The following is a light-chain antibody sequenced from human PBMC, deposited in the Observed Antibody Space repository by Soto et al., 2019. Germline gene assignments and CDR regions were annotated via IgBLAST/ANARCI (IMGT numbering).Light chain of an antibody. CDR1: QSVSSK. J-gene: IGKJ1*01. Sequence: IGLTQSPATLSLSPGERATLSCRASQSVSSKLAWYQQKPGQAPRLLIYDASVRATGIPARFSGSGSGTDFTLTISSLEPEDSAVYYCQQHLGRHTFGQGTKVDIK. V-gene: IGKV3D-11*02. CDR3: QQHLGRHT. CDR2: DAS.